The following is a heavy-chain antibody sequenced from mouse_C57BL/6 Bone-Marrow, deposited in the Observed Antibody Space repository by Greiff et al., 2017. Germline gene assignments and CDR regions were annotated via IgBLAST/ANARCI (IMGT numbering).Heavy chain of an antibody. D-gene: IGHD2-2*01. Sequence: EVQLVESGAELVRPGASVKLSCTASGFNIKDDYMHWVKQRPEQGLEWIGWIDPENGDTEYASKFQGKATITADTSSNTAYLQLSSLTSEDTAVYYCTTWATMVTYYYAMDYWGQGTSGTVSS. CDR1: GFNIKDDY. J-gene: IGHJ4*01. CDR3: TTWATMVTYYYAMDY. V-gene: IGHV14-4*01. CDR2: IDPENGDT.